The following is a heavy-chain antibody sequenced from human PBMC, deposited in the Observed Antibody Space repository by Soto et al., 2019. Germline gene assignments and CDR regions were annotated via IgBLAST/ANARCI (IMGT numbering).Heavy chain of an antibody. CDR3: ASRRLYYYGSGSYPQ. V-gene: IGHV4-30-2*01. D-gene: IGHD3-10*01. Sequence: SETLSLTCAVSGGSISSGAYSWSWIRQPPGKGLEWVGYIYHSGSTYYNPSLKSRVTISVDRSKNRFSLNLNSVTAADTAVYYCASRRLYYYGSGSYPQWGQGTLVTVSS. J-gene: IGHJ4*02. CDR2: IYHSGST. CDR1: GGSISSGAYS.